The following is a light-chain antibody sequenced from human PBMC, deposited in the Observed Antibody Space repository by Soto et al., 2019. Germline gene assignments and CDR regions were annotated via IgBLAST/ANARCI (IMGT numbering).Light chain of an antibody. CDR2: DAF. CDR3: QQRSNWPLT. V-gene: IGKV3-11*01. J-gene: IGKJ4*01. CDR1: QSVSIY. Sequence: EIVLTQSPATLSLSPGERATLSCRASQSVSIYLVWYQQRPGQAPRLLIYDAFNRATGIPARFSGSGSGTDFTLTISRLEPEDFAIYYCQQRSNWPLTFGGGTKVEIK.